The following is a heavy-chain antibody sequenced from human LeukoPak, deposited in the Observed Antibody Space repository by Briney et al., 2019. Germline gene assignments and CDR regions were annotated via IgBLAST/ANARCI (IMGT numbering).Heavy chain of an antibody. V-gene: IGHV3-23*01. CDR2: ISGSGGST. Sequence: PGGSLRLSCAASGFTFSNVYMTWVRQAPGKGLEWVSAISGSGGSTYYADSVKGRFTISRDNSKNTLYLQMNSLRAEDTAVYYCAKDSRYCSGGSCYDSGGSYFDYWGQGTLVTVSS. J-gene: IGHJ4*02. D-gene: IGHD2-15*01. CDR3: AKDSRYCSGGSCYDSGGSYFDY. CDR1: GFTFSNVY.